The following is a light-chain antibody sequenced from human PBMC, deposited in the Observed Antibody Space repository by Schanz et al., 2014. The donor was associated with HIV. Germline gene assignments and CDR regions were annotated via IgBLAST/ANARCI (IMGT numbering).Light chain of an antibody. CDR2: EVS. CDR3: SSYTTSSTGV. CDR1: SSDVGSYNL. V-gene: IGLV2-14*02. J-gene: IGLJ2*01. Sequence: QSVLTQPASVSGSPGQSITISCTGTSSDVGSYNLVSWYQQHPGKAPKLMIYEVSKRPSGVSNRFSGSKSGNTASLTISGLQADDEADYYCSSYTTSSTGVFGGGTKLT.